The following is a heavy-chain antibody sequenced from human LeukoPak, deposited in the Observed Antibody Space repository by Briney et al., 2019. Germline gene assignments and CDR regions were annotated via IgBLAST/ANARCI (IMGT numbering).Heavy chain of an antibody. J-gene: IGHJ4*02. CDR2: VVGGGETT. V-gene: IGHV3-23*01. CDR1: GFTFSSYA. CDR3: ARERGHAGGPSDY. Sequence: HPGGSLRLSCAASGFTFSSYAMSWVRQAPGKGLEWVSTVVGGGETTYYADSVKGRFTISRDNAKNSLYLQMNSLRAEDTAVYYCARERGHAGGPSDYWGQGTLVTVSS. D-gene: IGHD3-16*01.